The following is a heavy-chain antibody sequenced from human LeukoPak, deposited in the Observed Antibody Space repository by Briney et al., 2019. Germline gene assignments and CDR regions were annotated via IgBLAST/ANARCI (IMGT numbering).Heavy chain of an antibody. Sequence: PSQTLSLTCTVSGGSISSGGYYWSWIRQHPGKGLEWIGYIYYSGSTYYNPSLKSRVTIAVDTSKNQFSLKLSSVTAADTAVYYCARAVAARNHLYYYYYGMDVWGQGTTVTVSS. D-gene: IGHD6-6*01. CDR1: GGSISSGGYY. CDR2: IYYSGST. CDR3: ARAVAARNHLYYYYYGMDV. V-gene: IGHV4-31*03. J-gene: IGHJ6*02.